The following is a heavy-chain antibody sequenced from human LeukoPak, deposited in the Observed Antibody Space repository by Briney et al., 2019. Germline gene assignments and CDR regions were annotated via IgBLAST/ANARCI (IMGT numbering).Heavy chain of an antibody. J-gene: IGHJ5*02. CDR2: INPSGDNT. Sequence: ASVKVSCKASGYTFTSYYMYWVRQAPGQGLEWMGIINPSGDNTNYAQKFQGRVTMTRDMSTTTVYMELSSLRSEDTAVYYCARDYKALSYNYFDPWGQGTLVTVSS. CDR3: ARDYKALSYNYFDP. CDR1: GYTFTSYY. D-gene: IGHD1-1*01. V-gene: IGHV1-46*01.